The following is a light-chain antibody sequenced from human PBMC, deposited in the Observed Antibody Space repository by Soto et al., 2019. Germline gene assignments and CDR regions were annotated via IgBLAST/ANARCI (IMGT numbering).Light chain of an antibody. Sequence: IVLTQSPATLSLSPGERATLSCRASQSVSSFLAWCQQKPGQAPRLLIYGASNRATGIPARFSGSGSGTDFTLTISSLEPEDFAVYYCQQRSNWPRATFGQGTRLEIK. CDR3: QQRSNWPRAT. CDR2: GAS. J-gene: IGKJ5*01. CDR1: QSVSSF. V-gene: IGKV3-11*01.